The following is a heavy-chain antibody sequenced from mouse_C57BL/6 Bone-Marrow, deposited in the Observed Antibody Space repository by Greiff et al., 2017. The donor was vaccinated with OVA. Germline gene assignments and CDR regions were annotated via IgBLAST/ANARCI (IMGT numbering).Heavy chain of an antibody. V-gene: IGHV1-50*01. J-gene: IGHJ3*01. CDR1: GYTFTSYW. CDR3: ASWDFAY. Sequence: VKLQQPGAELVKPWASVRLSCKASGYTFTSYWIQWVKQRPGQDLEWIGEIDPSDSYTNYNQKFKGKATLTVDTSSSTAYMQLSSLTSEDSAVYYCASWDFAYWGQGTLVTVSA. D-gene: IGHD4-1*01. CDR2: IDPSDSYT.